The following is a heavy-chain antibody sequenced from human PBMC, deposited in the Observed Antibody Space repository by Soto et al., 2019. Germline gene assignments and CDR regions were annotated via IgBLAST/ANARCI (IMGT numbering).Heavy chain of an antibody. CDR3: ATDREGSWHYLEY. CDR1: GGTFSNFA. D-gene: IGHD2-15*01. CDR2: IIPIIGKP. Sequence: RASVKVSCKGSGGTFSNFAISWLRQAPGQGLEWMGGIIPIIGKPNYAQNFLGRVTITADESTNTGYMELSSLRSDDTAIYYCATDREGSWHYLEYWGQGTLVTVSS. V-gene: IGHV1-69*13. J-gene: IGHJ4*02.